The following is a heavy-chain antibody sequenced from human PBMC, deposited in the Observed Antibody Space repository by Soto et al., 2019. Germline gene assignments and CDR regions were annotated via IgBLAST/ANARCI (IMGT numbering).Heavy chain of an antibody. J-gene: IGHJ6*02. CDR3: AKDKAYLNWNSLGGMDV. CDR2: IIPIFGTA. CDR1: RVAFSKFI. V-gene: IGHV1-69*13. Sequence: ASVKVSCKASRVAFSKFIVTWVRQAPGLGLEWVGGIIPIFGTANYAQKFQGRVTITADESTSTSYMEVNNLRTEDTALYYCAKDKAYLNWNSLGGMDVWGQGTTVTVSS. D-gene: IGHD1-7*01.